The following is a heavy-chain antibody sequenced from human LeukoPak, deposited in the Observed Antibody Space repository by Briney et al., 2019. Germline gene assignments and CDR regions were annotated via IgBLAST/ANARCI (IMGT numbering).Heavy chain of an antibody. J-gene: IGHJ4*02. CDR1: GGAISSGSNY. CDR2: IYTSGST. Sequence: SETLSLTCTVSGGAISSGSNYWSWIRQPAGEGLEWIGRIYTSGSTNYNPSLKSRVTISVDTSKNQFSLKLSSVTAADTAVCYCARGCSGGSCYSRLDNWGQGSPVTVSS. V-gene: IGHV4-61*02. CDR3: ARGCSGGSCYSRLDN. D-gene: IGHD2-15*01.